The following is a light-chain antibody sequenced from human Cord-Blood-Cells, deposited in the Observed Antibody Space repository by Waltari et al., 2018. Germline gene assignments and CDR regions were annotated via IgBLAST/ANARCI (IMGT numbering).Light chain of an antibody. J-gene: IGLJ2*01. V-gene: IGLV2-14*01. CDR2: DVS. CDR1: RRDVGVYQY. Sequence: SALTPPASVSGSPGQSLTISCTGTRRDVGVYQYVSWYQQHPGKAPKLMIYDVSNRPSGVSNRFSGSKSGNTASLTISGLQAEDEADYYCSSYTSSSTLVFGGGTKLTVL. CDR3: SSYTSSSTLV.